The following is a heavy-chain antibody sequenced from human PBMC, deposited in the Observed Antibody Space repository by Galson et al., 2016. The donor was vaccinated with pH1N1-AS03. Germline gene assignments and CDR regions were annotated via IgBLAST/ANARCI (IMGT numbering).Heavy chain of an antibody. Sequence: SAKVSCKASGYTFMYYHIHWVRQAPGQGLQWVGGLNPYNGGANYAPMFQGRVSMTSDTSISTAYLDLYSLRSDDTAVYYCARGGRKVCTAVKPGFDNWVQGTLVTVSS. J-gene: IGHJ4*02. D-gene: IGHD6-25*01. CDR2: LNPYNGGA. CDR1: GYTFMYYH. V-gene: IGHV1-2*02. CDR3: ARGGRKVCTAVKPGFDN.